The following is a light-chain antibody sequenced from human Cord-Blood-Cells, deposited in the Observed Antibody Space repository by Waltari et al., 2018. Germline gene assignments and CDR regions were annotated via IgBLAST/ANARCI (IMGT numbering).Light chain of an antibody. Sequence: QSVLTQPPSVSAAPGQKVTISCSGSRSNLRNNYVSWYQQLPGTAPKLLIYENNKRPSGIPDRFSGSKSGTSATLGITGLQTGDEADYYCGTWDSSLSAVVFGGGTKLTVL. CDR1: RSNLRNNY. CDR2: ENN. CDR3: GTWDSSLSAVV. J-gene: IGLJ2*01. V-gene: IGLV1-51*02.